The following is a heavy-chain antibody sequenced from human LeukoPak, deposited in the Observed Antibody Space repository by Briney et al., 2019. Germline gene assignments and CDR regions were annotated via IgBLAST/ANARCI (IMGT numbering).Heavy chain of an antibody. V-gene: IGHV4-39*07. CDR1: GGSMNSRSSS. CDR3: ARGAYFDY. CDR2: IEYTGGI. J-gene: IGHJ4*02. Sequence: SETLSLTCTVSGGSMNSRSSSWGWIRQPPGKGLEWIGNIEYTGGIYYNPSLKSRLTISIETSKNQFSLNLRSVTAADTAVYYCARGAYFDYWGQGILVTVSS.